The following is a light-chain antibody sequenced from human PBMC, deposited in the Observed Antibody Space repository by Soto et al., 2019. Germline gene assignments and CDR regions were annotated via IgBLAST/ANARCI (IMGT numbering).Light chain of an antibody. CDR1: QRMSAW. CDR2: DAS. J-gene: IGKJ1*01. V-gene: IGKV1-5*01. Sequence: DIQMTQSPTTLSSSVGDRVIITCRASQRMSAWLAWYQQKTGKAAKLLIYDASSLENGVPSRFSGSGSGTEFALSLSSLQPDDFATYYCQQYDTFPWTFGQGTKVDIK. CDR3: QQYDTFPWT.